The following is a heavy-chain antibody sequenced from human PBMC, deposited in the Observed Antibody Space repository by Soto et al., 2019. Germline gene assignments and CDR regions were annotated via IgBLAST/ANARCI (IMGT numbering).Heavy chain of an antibody. J-gene: IGHJ4*02. CDR1: GFSLTSGVG. CDR2: IYWDDDK. Sequence: QITLKESGPTLVRPPQTLTLTCTFSGFSLTSGVGVGWIRQPPGKALEWLALIYWDDDKRYSPSLKNRLTITKDTSKNQVVLTMTNVGPVDTATYFCAHMDPEIVTVGGHGGFDYWGQGTLVTVSS. CDR3: AHMDPEIVTVGGHGGFDY. V-gene: IGHV2-5*02. D-gene: IGHD5-12*01.